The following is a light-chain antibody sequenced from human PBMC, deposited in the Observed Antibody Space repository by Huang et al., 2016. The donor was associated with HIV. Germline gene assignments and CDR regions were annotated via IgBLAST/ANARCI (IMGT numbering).Light chain of an antibody. V-gene: IGKV3-11*01. Sequence: PGESATLSCRASQSINNYLACYRQNPGQAPRLLIFDASNRATGIPARFSGSGSGTVFTLTISSLEPEDFAVYYCQQRSIRPYTFGQGTKVEIK. CDR1: QSINNY. CDR3: QQRSIRPYT. J-gene: IGKJ2*01. CDR2: DAS.